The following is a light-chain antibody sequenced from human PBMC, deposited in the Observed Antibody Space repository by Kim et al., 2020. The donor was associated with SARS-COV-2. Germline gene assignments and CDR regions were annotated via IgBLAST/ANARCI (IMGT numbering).Light chain of an antibody. CDR2: GAS. V-gene: IGKV1-27*01. CDR1: EGTGDY. CDR3: QKYNNVPLT. J-gene: IGKJ4*01. Sequence: ASVGDRVTITCRASEGTGDYVAWYQQKPGKLPRLLVSGASTLEEEVPSRFSGSRSGTHYTLTITSLQPEDIATYYCQKYNNVPLTFGGGTKVDIK.